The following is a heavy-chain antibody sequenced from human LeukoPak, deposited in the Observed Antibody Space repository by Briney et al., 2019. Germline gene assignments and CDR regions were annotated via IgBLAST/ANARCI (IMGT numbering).Heavy chain of an antibody. V-gene: IGHV1-2*02. CDR3: AREGDPGSGYNYGNWLDP. J-gene: IGHJ5*02. CDR2: INPNSGAT. CDR1: GYTFTGYY. D-gene: IGHD5-12*01. Sequence: ASVKVSCKASGYTFTGYYIHWVRQAPGQGLEWMGWINPNSGATTYAQKFQGRVTMTRDTSISTAYMELSRLRSDDTAVYYCAREGDPGSGYNYGNWLDPWGQGTLVTVSS.